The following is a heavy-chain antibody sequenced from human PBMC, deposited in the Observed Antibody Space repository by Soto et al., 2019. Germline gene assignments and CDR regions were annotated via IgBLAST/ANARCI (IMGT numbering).Heavy chain of an antibody. V-gene: IGHV4-59*08. CDR1: GGSVSDYY. J-gene: IGHJ4*02. CDR3: ARRDYSNYVSNY. D-gene: IGHD4-4*01. Sequence: PSETLSLTCTVSGGSVSDYYCSCIRQAPGKGLEWIGYIYYTGRTDFNPSLKSRVTISVDTSKNQFSLKLSSVTAADTAVYYCARRDYSNYVSNYWGQGTLVTVSS. CDR2: IYYTGRT.